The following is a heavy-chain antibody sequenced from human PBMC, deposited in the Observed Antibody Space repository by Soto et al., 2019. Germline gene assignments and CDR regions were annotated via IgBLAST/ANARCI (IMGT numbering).Heavy chain of an antibody. Sequence: QVQLVQSGAEVKKPGASVKVSCKASGYTFASYAISWMRQAPGQGLEWMGWISAYNGNTNYAQKLLVRFTMTTDTSTSTAYMELRSLRSEAPAVYYCARDPPPPYYWGQGTLVTVSS. V-gene: IGHV1-18*01. CDR2: ISAYNGNT. CDR1: GYTFASYA. J-gene: IGHJ4*02. CDR3: ARDPPPPYY.